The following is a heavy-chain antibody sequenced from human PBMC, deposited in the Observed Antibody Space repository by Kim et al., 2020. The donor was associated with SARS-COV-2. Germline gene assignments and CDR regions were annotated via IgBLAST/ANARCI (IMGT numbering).Heavy chain of an antibody. J-gene: IGHJ4*02. V-gene: IGHV3-48*03. Sequence: GGSLRLSCAAAGFTFSGEEMNWVRQTPGKGLEWISYISSSGSVAYYADSVKGRFTISRDNAKNSLDLHMNSLRAEDTGVYYCVRERGSRGDWGQGTLVTVSS. CDR2: ISSSGSVA. D-gene: IGHD6-13*01. CDR1: GFTFSGEE. CDR3: VRERGSRGD.